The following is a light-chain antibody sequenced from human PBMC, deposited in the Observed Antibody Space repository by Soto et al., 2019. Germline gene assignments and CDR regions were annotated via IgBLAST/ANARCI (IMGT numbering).Light chain of an antibody. CDR1: QSVITN. CDR2: GAS. CDR3: QQYGSSPQT. J-gene: IGKJ1*01. Sequence: EIVMTQSPATLSVSPGEIATLSCSASQSVITNLAWYQQKPGQAPRLLIYGASTRAAIIPARFSGSGSGTDFTLTISRLEPEDFAVYYCQQYGSSPQTFGQGTKVDIK. V-gene: IGKV3-15*01.